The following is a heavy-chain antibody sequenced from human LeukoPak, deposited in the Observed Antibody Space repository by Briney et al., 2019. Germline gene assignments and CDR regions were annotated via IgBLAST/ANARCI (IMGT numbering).Heavy chain of an antibody. Sequence: PSETLSLTCTVSGGSISSSSHFWSWLRQPPGKGLEWIASINYSGSTYYNPSLKSRVTISVDTSKNQFSLKLSSVTAADTAVYYCARLNSGSPDAFDIWGQGTMVTVSS. D-gene: IGHD1-26*01. CDR3: ARLNSGSPDAFDI. V-gene: IGHV4-39*01. J-gene: IGHJ3*02. CDR1: GGSISSSSHF. CDR2: INYSGST.